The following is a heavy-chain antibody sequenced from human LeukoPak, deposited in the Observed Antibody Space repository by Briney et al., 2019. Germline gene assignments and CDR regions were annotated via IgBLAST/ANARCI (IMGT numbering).Heavy chain of an antibody. Sequence: QSGGSLRLSCAASGFIFSNYWMSWVRQAPGKGLEWVANIKQDGSEEYYIDSVKGRLTISRDNANNLFYLHMNSLRAEDTAVYYCARDWGTSSDYFDYWGQGTPVTVSS. D-gene: IGHD6-6*01. V-gene: IGHV3-7*01. CDR1: GFIFSNYW. CDR2: IKQDGSEE. CDR3: ARDWGTSSDYFDY. J-gene: IGHJ4*02.